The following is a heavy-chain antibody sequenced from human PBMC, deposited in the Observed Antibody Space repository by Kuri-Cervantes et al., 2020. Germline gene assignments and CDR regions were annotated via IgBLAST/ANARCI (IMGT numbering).Heavy chain of an antibody. CDR2: IYHSGST. J-gene: IGHJ4*02. V-gene: IGHV4-38-2*01. CDR3: ARAGVVMATPPHY. Sequence: GSLRLSCAVSGYSISSGYYWGWIRQPPGKGLEWIGSIYHSGSTNYNPSLKSRVTISVDKSKNQFSLKLSSVTATDTAVYYCARAGVVMATPPHYWGQGTLVTDSS. D-gene: IGHD5-24*01. CDR1: GYSISSGYY.